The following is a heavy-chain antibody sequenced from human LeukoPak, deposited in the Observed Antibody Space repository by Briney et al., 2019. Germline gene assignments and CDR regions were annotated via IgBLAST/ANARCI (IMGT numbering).Heavy chain of an antibody. CDR1: GGSISSGSYD. J-gene: IGHJ4*02. Sequence: SETLSLTCTVSGGSISSGSYDWYWIRQPAGKGLEWIGHIYTSGSMNYNPSLKSRVTISVDTSKNQFSLKLSSVTAADTAVYYCARGPSGSYSRVDYWGQGTLVTVSS. V-gene: IGHV4-61*09. CDR3: ARGPSGSYSRVDY. CDR2: IYTSGSM. D-gene: IGHD1-26*01.